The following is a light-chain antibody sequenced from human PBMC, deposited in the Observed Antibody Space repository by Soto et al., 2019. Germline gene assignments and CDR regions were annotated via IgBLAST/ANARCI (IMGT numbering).Light chain of an antibody. J-gene: IGLJ3*02. CDR1: TSDVGNYDV. CDR2: EVN. Sequence: QSVLTQPASVSGSPGQSVTISCTGTTSDVGNYDVVSWYQQHPGEAPKLIIREVNRRPSGVSDRFSASKSGNTASLTISGLQAEDEADYYCCSYAGRSTWVFGGGTKLTVL. CDR3: CSYAGRSTWV. V-gene: IGLV2-23*02.